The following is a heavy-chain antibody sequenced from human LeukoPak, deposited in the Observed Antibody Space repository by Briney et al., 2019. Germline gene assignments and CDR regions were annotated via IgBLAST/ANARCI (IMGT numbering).Heavy chain of an antibody. Sequence: ASVKVSCKASGYTFTSYGISWVRQAPGQGLEWMGWISGYNGNTKYAQKLQGRVTMTTDTSTSTAYMELRSLRSDDTAVYYCAKDLSRVKSYDFLQRARSHYYYMDVWGKGTTVTVSS. CDR2: ISGYNGNT. D-gene: IGHD3/OR15-3a*01. V-gene: IGHV1-18*01. J-gene: IGHJ6*03. CDR3: AKDLSRVKSYDFLQRARSHYYYMDV. CDR1: GYTFTSYG.